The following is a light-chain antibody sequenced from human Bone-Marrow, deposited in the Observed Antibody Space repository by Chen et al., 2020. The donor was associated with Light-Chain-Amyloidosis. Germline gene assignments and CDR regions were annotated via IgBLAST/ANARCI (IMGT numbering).Light chain of an antibody. CDR3: QVWDRSSDRPG. CDR1: NIGSTS. J-gene: IGLJ3*02. CDR2: DDS. V-gene: IGLV3-21*02. Sequence: SYVLTQPSSVSVAPGQTATIACGGNNIGSTSVHWYQQTPGQAPLLVVYDDSDRPSGIPEGVSVSTSGNTATLTNSRVEAGDEADDYCQVWDRSSDRPGFGGGTKLTVL.